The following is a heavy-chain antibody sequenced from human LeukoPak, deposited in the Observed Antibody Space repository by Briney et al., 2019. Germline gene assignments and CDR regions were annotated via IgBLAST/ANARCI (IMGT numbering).Heavy chain of an antibody. CDR3: ASFMTTVTIPDY. D-gene: IGHD4-17*01. CDR1: GFTFSYYW. CDR2: IKQDGSEK. Sequence: GGSLRLSCAASGFTFSYYWMSWVRQAPGKGLEWVANIKQDGSEKYYVDSVRGRFTISRDNAKSSLYLQMNSLSAEDTAVYYCASFMTTVTIPDYWGQGTLVTVSS. V-gene: IGHV3-7*02. J-gene: IGHJ4*02.